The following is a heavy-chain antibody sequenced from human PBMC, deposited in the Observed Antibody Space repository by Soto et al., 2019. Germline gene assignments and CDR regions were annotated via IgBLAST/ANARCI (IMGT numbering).Heavy chain of an antibody. CDR1: GGTFSSYA. J-gene: IGHJ6*02. V-gene: IGHV1-69*01. D-gene: IGHD1-26*01. CDR3: ARDSRSSGSYWGYYYSYGMDV. CDR2: IIPIFGTA. Sequence: QVQLVQSGAEVKKHGSSVKVSCKASGGTFSSYAISWVRQAPGQGLEWMGGIIPIFGTANYAQKFQGRVTITADESTSTAYMELSSLRSEDTAVYYCARDSRSSGSYWGYYYSYGMDVWVQCTTVTVS.